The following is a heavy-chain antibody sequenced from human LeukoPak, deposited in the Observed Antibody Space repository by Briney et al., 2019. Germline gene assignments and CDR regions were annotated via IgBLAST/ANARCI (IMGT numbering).Heavy chain of an antibody. J-gene: IGHJ4*02. Sequence: GGSLRLSCAASGFTFSSYAMSWVRQAPGKGLEWVSAISGSGGSTYYADSVKGRFTISRDNSKNTLYLQMNSLRAEDTAVYCCAKDMPAAAGTGSPFDYWGQGTLVTVSS. CDR3: AKDMPAAAGTGSPFDY. V-gene: IGHV3-23*01. CDR2: ISGSGGST. CDR1: GFTFSSYA. D-gene: IGHD6-13*01.